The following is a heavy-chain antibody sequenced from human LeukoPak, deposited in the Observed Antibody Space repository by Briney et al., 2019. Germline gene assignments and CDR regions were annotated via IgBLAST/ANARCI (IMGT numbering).Heavy chain of an antibody. CDR2: IYPGDSDT. J-gene: IGHJ3*02. CDR1: GYSFTSYW. Sequence: GESLKISCKGSGYSFTSYWIGWVRQMPGKGLEWMGIIYPGDSDTRYSPSFQGQVTISADKSISTAYLQWSSLKASDTAMYYCARQGGPREMVVDNKPNAFDIWGQGTMVTVSS. CDR3: ARQGGPREMVVDNKPNAFDI. V-gene: IGHV5-51*01. D-gene: IGHD2-15*01.